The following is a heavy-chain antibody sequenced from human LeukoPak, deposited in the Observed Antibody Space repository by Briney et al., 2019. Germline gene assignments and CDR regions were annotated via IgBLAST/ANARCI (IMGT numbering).Heavy chain of an antibody. J-gene: IGHJ6*04. CDR2: IWYDGSNK. CDR3: ARDGDGYSGYEGHDYGDTGDYYYGMDV. CDR1: GFTFTSYG. D-gene: IGHD5-12*01. V-gene: IGHV3-33*01. Sequence: PVGSLRLSCAASGFTFTSYGMHCVRQAPAKGLDRVAVIWYDGSNKYYADSVKGRFSSARENSKNTLYLQMNSLRAEDMAVYYCARDGDGYSGYEGHDYGDTGDYYYGMDVWGKGTTVTVSS.